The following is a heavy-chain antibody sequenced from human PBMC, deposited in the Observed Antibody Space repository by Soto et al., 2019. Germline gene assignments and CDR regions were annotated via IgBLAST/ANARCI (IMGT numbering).Heavy chain of an antibody. CDR3: ARHTCISTSCYDYYYYGMDV. D-gene: IGHD2-2*01. J-gene: IGHJ6*02. CDR1: GYSFTSYW. V-gene: IGHV5-10-1*01. CDR2: IDPSDSYT. Sequence: GESLKISCKGSGYSFTSYWISWVRQMPGKGLEWMGRIDPSDSYTNYSPSFQGHVTISADKSISTAYLQWSSLKASDTAMCYCARHTCISTSCYDYYYYGMDVWGQGTTVTVSS.